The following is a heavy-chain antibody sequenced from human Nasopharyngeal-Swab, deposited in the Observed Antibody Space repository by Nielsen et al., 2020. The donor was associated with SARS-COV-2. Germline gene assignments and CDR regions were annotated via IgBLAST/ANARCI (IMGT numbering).Heavy chain of an antibody. D-gene: IGHD3-3*01. CDR2: ISAYNGNT. J-gene: IGHJ6*03. CDR1: GYTFTSYG. V-gene: IGHV1-18*01. Sequence: ASVKVSCKASGYTFTSYGISWVRQAPGQGLEWMGWISAYNGNTNYAQKFQGRVTITRDTSASTAYMELSSLRSEDTAVYYCARICFFFGVVIRTIYYYYYYMDVWGKGTTVTVS. CDR3: ARICFFFGVVIRTIYYYYYYMDV.